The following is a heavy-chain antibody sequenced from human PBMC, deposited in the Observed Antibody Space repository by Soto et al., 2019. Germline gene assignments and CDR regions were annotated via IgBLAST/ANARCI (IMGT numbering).Heavy chain of an antibody. CDR3: ARVLSEDRVPYDASDI. Sequence: SVKVSCKASGGSFSKYAFSWVRQAPGQCLEWVGGIIPVFDIANYAQKFQGRITIFADKYSTTVFMELSSLRYEDTAVYYCARVLSEDRVPYDASDIWCQGTLVTVAS. V-gene: IGHV1-69*10. CDR1: GGSFSKYA. J-gene: IGHJ3*02. D-gene: IGHD2-15*01. CDR2: IIPVFDIA.